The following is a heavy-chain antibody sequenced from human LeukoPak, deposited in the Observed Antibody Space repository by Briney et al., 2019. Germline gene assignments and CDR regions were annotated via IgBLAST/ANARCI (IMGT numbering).Heavy chain of an antibody. D-gene: IGHD3-22*01. J-gene: IGHJ4*02. Sequence: ASVKVSCKASGYTFTSYGISWVRQAPGQGLEWMGWISAYNGNTNYAQKLQGRVTMTTDTSTSTAYMELRSLRSDDTAVYYCARVLADSSGYYYYNYFDYGGQGTLVTVSS. CDR2: ISAYNGNT. CDR1: GYTFTSYG. CDR3: ARVLADSSGYYYYNYFDY. V-gene: IGHV1-18*01.